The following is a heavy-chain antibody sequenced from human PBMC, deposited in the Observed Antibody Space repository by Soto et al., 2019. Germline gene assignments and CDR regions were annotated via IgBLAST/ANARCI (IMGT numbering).Heavy chain of an antibody. D-gene: IGHD1-26*01. CDR2: ISAYNGNT. J-gene: IGHJ6*02. Sequence: QVQLVQSGAEVKKPGASVKVSCKASGYTFTSYGISWVRQAPGQGLEWMGWISAYNGNTNYAQKLQGRVTMTTDTSTSTAYMELRSLRSDDTAVYYCASTPGPTYTYSGSYYGDPYYYYYYGMDVWGQGTTVTVSS. V-gene: IGHV1-18*01. CDR3: ASTPGPTYTYSGSYYGDPYYYYYYGMDV. CDR1: GYTFTSYG.